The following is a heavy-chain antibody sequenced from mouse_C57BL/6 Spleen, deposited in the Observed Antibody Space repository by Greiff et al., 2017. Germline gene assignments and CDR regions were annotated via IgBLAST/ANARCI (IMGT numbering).Heavy chain of an antibody. Sequence: VQLQQSGAELVRPGASVKLSCTASGFNIKDDYMHWVKQRPEQGLEWIGWIDPENGDTEYASKFQGKATITADTSSNTAYLQLSSLTSEDAAFYCCTVYYSNSAWFAYWGQGTLVTVSA. J-gene: IGHJ3*01. CDR1: GFNIKDDY. CDR2: IDPENGDT. V-gene: IGHV14-4*01. D-gene: IGHD2-5*01. CDR3: TVYYSNSAWFAY.